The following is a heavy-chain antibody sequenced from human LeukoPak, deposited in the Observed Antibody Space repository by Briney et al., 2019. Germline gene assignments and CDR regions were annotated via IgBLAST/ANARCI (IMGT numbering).Heavy chain of an antibody. CDR3: ARDIGSGYYNFDY. V-gene: IGHV1-46*01. CDR1: GYTFTSYY. CDR2: INLSGDRT. D-gene: IGHD5-12*01. Sequence: ASVKVSYKASGYTFTSYYLHWVRQAPGQGLEWLGTINLSGDRTSYAQKIQGRVTMTRDTSTSTVYMELSSLTSEDTAVYYCARDIGSGYYNFDYWGQGTLVTVSS. J-gene: IGHJ4*02.